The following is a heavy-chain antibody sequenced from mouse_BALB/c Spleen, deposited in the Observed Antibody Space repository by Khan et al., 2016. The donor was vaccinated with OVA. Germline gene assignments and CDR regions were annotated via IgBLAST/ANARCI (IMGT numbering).Heavy chain of an antibody. D-gene: IGHD1-1*01. CDR3: ARGNYYGYAMDY. CDR2: ISYSGST. V-gene: IGHV3-2*02. Sequence: EVQLQESGPGLVKPSQSLSLTCTVTGYSITSNYAWNWIRQFPGNKLEWMGYISYSGSTNYKPSLKSRISITRDKSKNQFFLQLNSVTTEDTATYYCARGNYYGYAMDYWGQGTSITVSS. J-gene: IGHJ4*01. CDR1: GYSITSNYA.